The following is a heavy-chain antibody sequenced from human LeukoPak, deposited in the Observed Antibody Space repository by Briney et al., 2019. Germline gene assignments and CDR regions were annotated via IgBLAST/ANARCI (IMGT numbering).Heavy chain of an antibody. CDR3: TRADDYGAHFDY. Sequence: GGSLRLSCTASGFTFGDYAMSWVRQAPGKGLEWVGFIRSKAYGGTTEYAASVKGRFTISRDDSKSIAYLQMNSLKTEDTAVYYCTRADDYGAHFDYWGQATLVTVSS. CDR2: IRSKAYGGTT. D-gene: IGHD4-17*01. CDR1: GFTFGDYA. J-gene: IGHJ4*02. V-gene: IGHV3-49*04.